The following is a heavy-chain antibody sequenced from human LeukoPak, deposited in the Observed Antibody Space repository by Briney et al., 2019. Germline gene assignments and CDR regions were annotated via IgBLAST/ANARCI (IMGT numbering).Heavy chain of an antibody. CDR2: IFPSGGEI. CDR3: VKPYYYSSGSLN. V-gene: IGHV3-23*01. CDR1: GFTFSTFA. J-gene: IGHJ4*02. D-gene: IGHD3-10*01. Sequence: GGSLRLSCAASGFTFSTFAMIWVRQPPGKGLEWVSSIFPSGGEIHYADSVRGRFTISRDNSKSTLSLQMNSLRAEDTAMYYCVKPYYYSSGSLNWGQGTLVTVSS.